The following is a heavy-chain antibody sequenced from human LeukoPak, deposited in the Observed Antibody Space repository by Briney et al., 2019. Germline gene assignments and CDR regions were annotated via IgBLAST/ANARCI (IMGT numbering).Heavy chain of an antibody. D-gene: IGHD3-10*01. CDR2: ISGSGGST. V-gene: IGHV3-23*01. CDR3: AKATLLWFGESQYYFDY. J-gene: IGHJ4*02. Sequence: GGSLRLSCAASGFTFSSYAMSWVRQAPGKGLEWVSAISGSGGSTYYADSVKGRFTISRDNSKNTLYLQMNSLRAEDTAVYYCAKATLLWFGESQYYFDYWGQGTLVTVSS. CDR1: GFTFSSYA.